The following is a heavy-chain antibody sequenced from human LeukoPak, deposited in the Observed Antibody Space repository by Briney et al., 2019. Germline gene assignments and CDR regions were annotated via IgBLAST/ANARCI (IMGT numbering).Heavy chain of an antibody. Sequence: SETLSLICSVSGDSISMHYWSWIRQPAGKGLEWIGRVYTSGSTTYNPSLKSRVTMSIDTSKNQFSLKVSSVTAADTAVYYCARDSGTTGEVKFDPWGQGTLVTVSS. J-gene: IGHJ5*02. CDR2: VYTSGST. CDR3: ARDSGTTGEVKFDP. V-gene: IGHV4-4*07. D-gene: IGHD3-10*01. CDR1: GDSISMHY.